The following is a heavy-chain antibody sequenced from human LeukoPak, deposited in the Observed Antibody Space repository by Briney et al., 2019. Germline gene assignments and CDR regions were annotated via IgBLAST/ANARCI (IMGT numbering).Heavy chain of an antibody. Sequence: GASVKVSCKTSGYFFTSYGITWVRQAPGQGLEWMGCISTYNGHTDYAQSLQGRVIMTTDTSTSTAYVELRSLTSDDTAMYYCVTGRDFDYWGQGTLVTVSS. J-gene: IGHJ4*02. CDR3: VTGRDFDY. V-gene: IGHV1-18*04. D-gene: IGHD1-26*01. CDR1: GYFFTSYG. CDR2: ISTYNGHT.